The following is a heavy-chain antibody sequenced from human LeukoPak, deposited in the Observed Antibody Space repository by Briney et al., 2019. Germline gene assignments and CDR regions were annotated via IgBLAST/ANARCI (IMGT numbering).Heavy chain of an antibody. CDR2: IIPIFGTA. V-gene: IGHV1-69*13. D-gene: IGHD3-3*01. CDR3: ARVKMFFGVVLHFDY. J-gene: IGHJ4*02. Sequence: SVKVSCKASGGTFSSYAISWVRQAPGQGLEWMGGIIPIFGTANYAQKFQGRVTITADESTSTAYMELSSLRSEDTAVYYCARVKMFFGVVLHFDYWGQGTLVTVSS. CDR1: GGTFSSYA.